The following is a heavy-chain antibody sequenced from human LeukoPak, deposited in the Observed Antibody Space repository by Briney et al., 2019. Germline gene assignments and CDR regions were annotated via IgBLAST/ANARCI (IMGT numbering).Heavy chain of an antibody. CDR2: IYYSGST. J-gene: IGHJ6*02. CDR3: ARAQSLKSYGMDV. V-gene: IGHV4-59*12. CDR1: GGSISSYY. Sequence: SETLSLTCIVSGGSISSYYWSWIRQPPGKGLEWIGYIYYSGSTNYNPSLKSRVTISVDTSKTQFSLKLSSVTAADTAVYYCARAQSLKSYGMDVWGQGTTVTVSS.